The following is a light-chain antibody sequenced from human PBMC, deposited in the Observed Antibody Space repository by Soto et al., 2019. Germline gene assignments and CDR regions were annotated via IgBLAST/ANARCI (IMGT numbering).Light chain of an antibody. CDR3: QEYGSYYRT. Sequence: DIQMTQSPSIVSASVGDRVTITCRASQSISSWLAWYQQKPGKAPKLLIYKASSLESGVPSRFTGSGSGTEFTLTISSLQPDDFATYYCQEYGSYYRTFGQGTKGDIK. CDR2: KAS. V-gene: IGKV1-5*03. CDR1: QSISSW. J-gene: IGKJ1*01.